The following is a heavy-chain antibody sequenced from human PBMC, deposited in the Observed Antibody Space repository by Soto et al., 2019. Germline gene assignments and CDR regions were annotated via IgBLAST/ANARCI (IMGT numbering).Heavy chain of an antibody. CDR2: INHYGST. CDR3: ATHCSSTSCYYTFDP. D-gene: IGHD2-2*01. V-gene: IGHV4-34*01. CDR1: GGSFSSYY. Sequence: QVQLQQWGAGLLKPSETLSLTCAVYGGSFSSYYWSWIRQPPGKGLEWIGQINHYGSTDYNPSLKCRAPIPVDTSKNHFSLRLSSVTAADTAMYYCATHCSSTSCYYTFDPWGQGTLVTVSS. J-gene: IGHJ5*02.